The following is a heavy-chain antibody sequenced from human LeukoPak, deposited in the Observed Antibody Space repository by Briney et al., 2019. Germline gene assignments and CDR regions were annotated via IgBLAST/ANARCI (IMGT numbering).Heavy chain of an antibody. V-gene: IGHV3-30*01. J-gene: IGHJ4*02. CDR1: GFTFSSYA. CDR2: ISYDGSNK. D-gene: IGHD6-6*01. Sequence: GGSLRLSCAASGFTFSSYAMHWVRQAPGKGLEWVAVISYDGSNKYYADSVKGRFTISRDNSKNTLYLQMNSLRAEDTAVYYCARARYSSSSVNFDYWGQGTLVTVSS. CDR3: ARARYSSSSVNFDY.